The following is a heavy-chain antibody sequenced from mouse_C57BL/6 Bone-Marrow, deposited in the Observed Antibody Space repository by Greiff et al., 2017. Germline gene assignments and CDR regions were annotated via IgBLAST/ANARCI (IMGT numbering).Heavy chain of an antibody. CDR2: IDPNSGGT. CDR1: GYTFTSYW. D-gene: IGHD2-2*01. CDR3: ARKGYHYRTWFAY. V-gene: IGHV1-72*01. Sequence: QVQLQQPGAELVKPGASVKLSCKASGYTFTSYWMHWVKQRPGRGLGWIGRIDPNSGGTKYNEKFKSKATLTVDKPSSTAYMQLSSLTSEDSAVYYCARKGYHYRTWFAYWGQGTLVTVSA. J-gene: IGHJ3*01.